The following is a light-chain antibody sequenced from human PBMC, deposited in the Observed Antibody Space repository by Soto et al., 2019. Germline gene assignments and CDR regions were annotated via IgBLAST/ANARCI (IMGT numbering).Light chain of an antibody. CDR2: GAS. CDR3: QQYNNWLSIT. J-gene: IGKJ5*01. CDR1: QSVSSN. V-gene: IGKV3-15*01. Sequence: EIVMTQSPATLSVSPGERATLSCRASQSVSSNLAWYQQTPGQAPRLLIYGASTRATGIPARFSGSGSGTEFTLTISSLQSGDFAVYYCQQYNNWLSITFGQGTRLEIK.